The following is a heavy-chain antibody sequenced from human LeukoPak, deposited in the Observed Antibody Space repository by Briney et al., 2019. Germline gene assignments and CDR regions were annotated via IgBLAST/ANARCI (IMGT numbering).Heavy chain of an antibody. V-gene: IGHV4-34*01. CDR2: INHSGST. J-gene: IGHJ6*03. D-gene: IGHD6-13*01. Sequence: SETLSLTCAVYGGSFSGYYWSWIRQPPGKGLEWIGEINHSGSTNYNPSLKSRVTISVDTSKNQFSLKLSSVTAADTAVYYCARGRQQLVRPFRYYYMDVWGKGTTVTVSS. CDR1: GGSFSGYY. CDR3: ARGRQQLVRPFRYYYMDV.